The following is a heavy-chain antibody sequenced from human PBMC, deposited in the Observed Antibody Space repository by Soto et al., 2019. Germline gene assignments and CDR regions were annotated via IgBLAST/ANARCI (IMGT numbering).Heavy chain of an antibody. D-gene: IGHD2-2*01. CDR3: ARHGAGRVVVPAAMHYYYYGMDV. Sequence: PSETLSLPCTVSGGSISSSSYYWGWIRQPPGKGLEWIGSIYYSGSTYYNPSLKSRVTISVDTSKNQFSLKLSSVTAADTAVYYCARHGAGRVVVPAAMHYYYYGMDVWGQGTTVTVSS. V-gene: IGHV4-39*01. CDR2: IYYSGST. J-gene: IGHJ6*02. CDR1: GGSISSSSYY.